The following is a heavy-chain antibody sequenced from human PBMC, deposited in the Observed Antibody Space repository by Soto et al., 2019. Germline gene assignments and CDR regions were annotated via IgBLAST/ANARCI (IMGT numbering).Heavy chain of an antibody. V-gene: IGHV4-30-4*01. CDR1: GGSISSGDYY. CDR2: IYYSGST. Sequence: SSETLSLTCTVSGGSISSGDYYWSWIRQPPGKGLEWIGYIYYSGSTYYNPSLKSRVTISVDTSKNQFSLKLSSVTAADTAVYYCARSRYYYDSSGYYSPPRYYFDYWGQGTLVTVSS. CDR3: ARSRYYYDSSGYYSPPRYYFDY. D-gene: IGHD3-22*01. J-gene: IGHJ4*02.